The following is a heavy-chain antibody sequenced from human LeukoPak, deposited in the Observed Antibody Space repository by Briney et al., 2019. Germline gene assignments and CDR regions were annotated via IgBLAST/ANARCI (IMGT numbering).Heavy chain of an antibody. CDR1: GYTFTSYG. CDR2: ISAYNGNT. Sequence: ASVKVSCKASGYTFTSYGISWVRQAPGQGLEWMGWISAYNGNTNYAQKLQGRVTMTTDTSTSTAYMELRSLRSDDTAVYYCARVAGQKVTTWVRYYYYMDVWGKGTTVTVSS. D-gene: IGHD4-11*01. J-gene: IGHJ6*03. CDR3: ARVAGQKVTTWVRYYYYMDV. V-gene: IGHV1-18*01.